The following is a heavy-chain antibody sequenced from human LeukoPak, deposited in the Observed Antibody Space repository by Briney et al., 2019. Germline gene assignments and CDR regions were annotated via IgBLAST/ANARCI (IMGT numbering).Heavy chain of an antibody. J-gene: IGHJ6*02. Sequence: GGSLRLSCAASGFTFSSYAVNWVRQAPGKGLEWVSGISGSGGSTYYSESVKGRFAISRDNSKSMVFLQLNSVRAEDTALYYCARDLHYYVAMDVWGQGTTVTVSS. V-gene: IGHV3-23*01. CDR2: ISGSGGST. CDR1: GFTFSSYA. CDR3: ARDLHYYVAMDV. D-gene: IGHD3-10*02.